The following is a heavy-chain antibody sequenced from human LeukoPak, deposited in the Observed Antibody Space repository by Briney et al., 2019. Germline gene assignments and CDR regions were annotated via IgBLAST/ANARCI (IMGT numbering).Heavy chain of an antibody. Sequence: PGGSLRLSCAASGFTFSDYYMSWIRQAPGKGLEWVSVIYSGGSTYYADSVKGRFTVSRDNSKNTLYLQMNSLRAEDTAVYYCARAPFTYDSSGDSFDIWGQGTMVTVSS. CDR2: IYSGGST. J-gene: IGHJ3*02. D-gene: IGHD3-22*01. CDR1: GFTFSDYY. V-gene: IGHV3-66*01. CDR3: ARAPFTYDSSGDSFDI.